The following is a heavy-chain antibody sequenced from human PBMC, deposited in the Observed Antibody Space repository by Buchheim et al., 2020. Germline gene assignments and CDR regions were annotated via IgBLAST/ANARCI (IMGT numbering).Heavy chain of an antibody. J-gene: IGHJ4*02. D-gene: IGHD6-19*01. Sequence: QVQLVESGGGAVQPGRSLRLSCAASGFTFSTHAMHWVRQVPGKGLEWVTMIWHDGSNTHYAESVRGRFTISRDNSRDTVYLQMNSLRVEDTAVYYCTRDPPYSGWSFDYWGQGTL. CDR1: GFTFSTHA. V-gene: IGHV3-33*01. CDR3: TRDPPYSGWSFDY. CDR2: IWHDGSNT.